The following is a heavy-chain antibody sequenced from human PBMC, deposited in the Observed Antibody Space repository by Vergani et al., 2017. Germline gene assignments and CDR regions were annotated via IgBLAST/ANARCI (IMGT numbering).Heavy chain of an antibody. CDR2: IIPIFGTA. Sequence: QVQLVQSGAEGKKPGSSVKVSCKASGGTFSSYAISWVRQAPGQGLEWMGGIIPIFGTANYAQKFQGRVTITADESTSTAYMELSSLRSEDTAVYYCARENRGYYDSSGHWYFDLWGRGTLVTVSS. CDR1: GGTFSSYA. J-gene: IGHJ2*01. CDR3: ARENRGYYDSSGHWYFDL. V-gene: IGHV1-69*01. D-gene: IGHD3-22*01.